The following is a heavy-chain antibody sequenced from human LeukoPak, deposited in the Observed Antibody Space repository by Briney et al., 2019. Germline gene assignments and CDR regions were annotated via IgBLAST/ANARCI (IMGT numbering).Heavy chain of an antibody. Sequence: GGSLRLSCAASGFTFSSYWMHWVRQAPGKGLVWVSRINSDGSSTSYADSVKGRFTISRDNAKNTLYLQMNSLRAEDTAVYYCARDMYYYGSGSPSAFDIWGQGTMVTVSS. V-gene: IGHV3-74*01. CDR2: INSDGSST. D-gene: IGHD3-10*01. J-gene: IGHJ3*02. CDR3: ARDMYYYGSGSPSAFDI. CDR1: GFTFSSYW.